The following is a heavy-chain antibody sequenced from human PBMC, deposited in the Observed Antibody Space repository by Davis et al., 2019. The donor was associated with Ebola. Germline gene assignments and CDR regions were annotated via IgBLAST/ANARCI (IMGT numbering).Heavy chain of an antibody. CDR2: IWYDGSNK. CDR1: GFTFSSYG. V-gene: IGHV3-33*01. CDR3: ARGGYPEYGMDV. J-gene: IGHJ6*02. Sequence: GESLKIPCAASGFTFSSYGMHWVRQAPGKGLEWVAVIWYDGSNKYYADSVKGRFTISRDNSKNTLYLQMNSLRAEDTAVYYCARGGYPEYGMDVWGQGTTVTVSS. D-gene: IGHD5-12*01.